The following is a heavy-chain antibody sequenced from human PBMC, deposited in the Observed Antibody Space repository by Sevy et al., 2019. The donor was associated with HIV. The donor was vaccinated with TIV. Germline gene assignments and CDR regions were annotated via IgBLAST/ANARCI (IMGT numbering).Heavy chain of an antibody. CDR3: AKTFAIFGVLMSPDFDP. CDR1: GFTFSNYG. V-gene: IGHV3-33*06. J-gene: IGHJ5*02. D-gene: IGHD3-3*01. Sequence: GGSLRLSCAASGFTFSNYGMHWVRQAPGKGLERVAVIWYDGSYEYYADSVKGRFTISRDNAKSTLYLQMNRLRAEDTAVYYCAKTFAIFGVLMSPDFDPWGQGTLVTVSS. CDR2: IWYDGSYE.